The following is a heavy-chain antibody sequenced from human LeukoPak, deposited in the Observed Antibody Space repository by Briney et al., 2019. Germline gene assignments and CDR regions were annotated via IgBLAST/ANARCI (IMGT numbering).Heavy chain of an antibody. J-gene: IGHJ4*02. Sequence: PSETLSLTCAVFGGSFSDYYWTWIRQPPGKGLEWIGEINHSGNTNYNPSLKSRVTISVDTSKNQFSLKLSSVTAADTAVYYCARQGGHFDSWGQGTLVTVSS. CDR3: ARQGGHFDS. D-gene: IGHD3-16*01. CDR1: GGSFSDYY. CDR2: INHSGNT. V-gene: IGHV4-34*01.